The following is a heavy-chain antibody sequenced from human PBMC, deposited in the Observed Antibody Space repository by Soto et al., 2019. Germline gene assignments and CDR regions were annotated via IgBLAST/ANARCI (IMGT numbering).Heavy chain of an antibody. Sequence: EGSLRLSCAASGFTFSSYGMHWVRQAPGKGLEWVAVISYDGSNKYYADSVKGRFTISRDNSKNTLYLQMNSLRAEDTAVYYCANSGNYDFWSGYGMDVWGQGTTVTVSS. D-gene: IGHD3-3*01. V-gene: IGHV3-30*18. J-gene: IGHJ6*02. CDR3: ANSGNYDFWSGYGMDV. CDR2: ISYDGSNK. CDR1: GFTFSSYG.